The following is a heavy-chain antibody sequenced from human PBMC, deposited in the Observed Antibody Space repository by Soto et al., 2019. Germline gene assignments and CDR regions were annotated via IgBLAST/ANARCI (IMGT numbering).Heavy chain of an antibody. D-gene: IGHD6-25*01. CDR1: GFTFSSYS. CDR2: ISSSRSYI. CDR3: ARMGSQRYYYYGMDV. V-gene: IGHV3-21*01. J-gene: IGHJ6*02. Sequence: EVQLVESGGGLVKPGGSLRLSCAASGFTFSSYSMNWVRQAPGKGLEWVSSISSSRSYIYYADSVKGRFTISRDKPKNPLYLQMNSVRAEETAVYYCARMGSQRYYYYGMDVWGQGTTVTVSS.